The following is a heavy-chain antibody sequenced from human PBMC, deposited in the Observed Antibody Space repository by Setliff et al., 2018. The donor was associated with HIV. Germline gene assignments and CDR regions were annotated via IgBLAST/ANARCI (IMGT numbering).Heavy chain of an antibody. CDR3: ARTNNDYYYDTSDYFAVYYFDS. D-gene: IGHD3-22*01. J-gene: IGHJ4*02. CDR1: GFTFSRYS. CDR2: ISSVSGSTI. Sequence: GGSLSLSCAASGFTFSRYSMNWVRQAPGKGLEWVSYISSVSGSTIYYADSVKGRFTISRDNAKNSMFLQMNSLRAEDTAVYYCARTNNDYYYDTSDYFAVYYFDSWGQGTLVTVSS. V-gene: IGHV3-48*01.